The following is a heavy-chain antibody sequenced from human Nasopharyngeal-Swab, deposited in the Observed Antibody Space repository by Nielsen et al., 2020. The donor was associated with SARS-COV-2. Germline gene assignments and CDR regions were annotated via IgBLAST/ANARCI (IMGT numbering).Heavy chain of an antibody. CDR1: GFTFSSYG. CDR3: AKRSRGLYGDYGH. Sequence: GGSLRLSCAASGFTFSSYGMHWVRQAPGKGLEWVAVISYDGSNKYYADSVKGRFTISRDNSKNTLYLQMNSLRAEDTAVYYCAKRSRGLYGDYGHWGQGTLVTVSS. D-gene: IGHD4-17*01. J-gene: IGHJ4*02. V-gene: IGHV3-30*18. CDR2: ISYDGSNK.